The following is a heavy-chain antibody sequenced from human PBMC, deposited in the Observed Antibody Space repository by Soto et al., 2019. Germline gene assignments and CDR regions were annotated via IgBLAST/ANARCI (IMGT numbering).Heavy chain of an antibody. CDR1: GFSFSSYV. Sequence: QMQLVESGGGVVQPGKSQRLSCVGFGFSFSSYVMHWVRQTPGKGPEWVAAISYDGLNKYYAGIVKGPFTVSRDNFNNMVYLANNSLRLENTTIYYCVRGRESLNLWTAFDNRGPGTLVTVSS. CDR2: ISYDGLNK. CDR3: VRGRESLNLWTAFDN. D-gene: IGHD3-3*01. V-gene: IGHV3-30*03. J-gene: IGHJ3*02.